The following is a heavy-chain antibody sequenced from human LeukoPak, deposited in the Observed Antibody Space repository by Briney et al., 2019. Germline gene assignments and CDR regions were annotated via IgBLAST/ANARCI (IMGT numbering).Heavy chain of an antibody. Sequence: GASVKVSCKASGYTFTGYYIHWVRQAPGQGLEWMGWINPNTGGTNYAQKFQARVTMTRDTSISTAYMELSRLRSDDTAVYYCARSSSGWYSWFDPWGQGILVTVSS. CDR2: INPNTGGT. D-gene: IGHD6-19*01. CDR1: GYTFTGYY. J-gene: IGHJ5*02. CDR3: ARSSSGWYSWFDP. V-gene: IGHV1-2*02.